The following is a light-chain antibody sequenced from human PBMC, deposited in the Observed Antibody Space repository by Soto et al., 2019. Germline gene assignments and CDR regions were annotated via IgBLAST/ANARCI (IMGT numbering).Light chain of an antibody. CDR1: HNVFYSSNNKNY. Sequence: DIVLTQSPYSLSVSLDERATLNCQSIHNVFYSSNNKNYLAWYQQKPGQPPTLLIYWASTRESGVPDRFSGSGSGTDFTLTISSLQAEDVAVYYCQQYYSTPITFGQGARLEI. CDR2: WAS. V-gene: IGKV4-1*01. CDR3: QQYYSTPIT. J-gene: IGKJ5*01.